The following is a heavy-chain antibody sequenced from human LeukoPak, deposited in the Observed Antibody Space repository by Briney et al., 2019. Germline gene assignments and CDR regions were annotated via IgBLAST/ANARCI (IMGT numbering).Heavy chain of an antibody. CDR2: ISSSSTYT. CDR3: AKVGTGNQYGSGDFDL. Sequence: GGSLRLSCAASGFTVSSHSMNWIRQAPGKGLEWVSAISSSSTYTKYADSVKGRFTISRDNAKTSVYLQMDSLRAEDTAVYYCAKVGTGNQYGSGDFDLWGQGILVTVSS. CDR1: GFTVSSHS. D-gene: IGHD3-10*01. V-gene: IGHV3-21*01. J-gene: IGHJ4*02.